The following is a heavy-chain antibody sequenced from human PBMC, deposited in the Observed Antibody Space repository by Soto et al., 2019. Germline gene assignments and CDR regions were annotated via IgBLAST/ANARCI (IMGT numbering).Heavy chain of an antibody. Sequence: EVQLVESGGGLVQPGGSLRLSCAASGFTFSSYWMHWVRQAPGKGLVWVSRINSDGSSTSYADSVKGRFTISRDNAKNTPYLQMNSLRAADTAVYYCAMEYWQQRGFDYVRHGPLLTVSP. V-gene: IGHV3-74*01. CDR3: AMEYWQQRGFDY. D-gene: IGHD6-13*01. CDR1: GFTFSSYW. J-gene: IGHJ4*01. CDR2: INSDGSST.